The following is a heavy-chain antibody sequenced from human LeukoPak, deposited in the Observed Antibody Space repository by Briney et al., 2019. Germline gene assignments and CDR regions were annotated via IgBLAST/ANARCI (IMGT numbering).Heavy chain of an antibody. J-gene: IGHJ3*02. Sequence: GASVRVSCKASGYTFTSYGISWVRQAPGQGLEWMGWISAYNGNTNYAQKLQGRVTMTTDTSTSTAYMELSSLRSEDTAVYYCAAVGGWDYGGNSAAFDIWGQGTMVTVSS. CDR3: AAVGGWDYGGNSAAFDI. CDR1: GYTFTSYG. V-gene: IGHV1-18*01. CDR2: ISAYNGNT. D-gene: IGHD4-17*01.